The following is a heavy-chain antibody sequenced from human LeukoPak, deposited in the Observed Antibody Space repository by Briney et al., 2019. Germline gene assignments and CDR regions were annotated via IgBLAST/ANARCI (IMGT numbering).Heavy chain of an antibody. V-gene: IGHV4-61*01. CDR1: GLSVRRGIYY. CDR2: IYYSGRT. Sequence: KPSETLSLTCSVSGLSVRRGIYYGSWIRPPPGKGREWRGYIYYSGRTRYHPSLETRVTISVDTYKNLFSMKLSSVAAADTAVYYCARDLRPYDSRGYYYYYYGMDVWGQGTTVTVSS. D-gene: IGHD3-22*01. J-gene: IGHJ6*02. CDR3: ARDLRPYDSRGYYYYYYGMDV.